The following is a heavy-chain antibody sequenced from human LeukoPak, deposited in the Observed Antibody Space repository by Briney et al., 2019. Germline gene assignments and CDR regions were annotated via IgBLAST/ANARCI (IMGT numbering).Heavy chain of an antibody. V-gene: IGHV4-39*07. Sequence: SETLSLTCTVSGGSISSSSYYWGWVRQPPGKTLEWIGSIYYTGSTYYNPSLKSRVTISVDTSKNQFSLKLSSVTAADTAVYYCARRAGYCSSTSCFWGGWFDPWGQGTLVTVSS. CDR1: GGSISSSSYY. CDR3: ARRAGYCSSTSCFWGGWFDP. D-gene: IGHD2-2*01. CDR2: IYYTGST. J-gene: IGHJ5*02.